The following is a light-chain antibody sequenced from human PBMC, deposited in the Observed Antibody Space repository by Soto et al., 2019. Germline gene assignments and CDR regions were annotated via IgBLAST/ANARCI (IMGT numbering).Light chain of an antibody. CDR1: QGISSY. CDR2: AAS. J-gene: IGKJ1*01. Sequence: AIRMTQSPSSLSASTGDRVTITCRASQGISSYLAWYQQKPGKAPKLLIYAASILQSGVPSRFSGSGSGTDFTLSISCLQSKDFATYYCQQYYSYPRTFGQGTKVEIK. V-gene: IGKV1-8*01. CDR3: QQYYSYPRT.